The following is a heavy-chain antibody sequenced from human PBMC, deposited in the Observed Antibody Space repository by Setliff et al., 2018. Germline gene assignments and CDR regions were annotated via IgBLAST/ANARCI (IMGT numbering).Heavy chain of an antibody. CDR2: ISPYSGET. V-gene: IGHV1-18*01. D-gene: IGHD2-21*01. Sequence: ASVKVSCKTSGFNFITYGFSWVRQAPGQGLEWMGWISPYSGETNNAQKFQDRLSVTVDTSSKTIYMELRSLTSDDTAVYFCTTSRAPRVVLAADFDLWGQGTLVTVSS. CDR3: TTSRAPRVVLAADFDL. J-gene: IGHJ4*02. CDR1: GFNFITYG.